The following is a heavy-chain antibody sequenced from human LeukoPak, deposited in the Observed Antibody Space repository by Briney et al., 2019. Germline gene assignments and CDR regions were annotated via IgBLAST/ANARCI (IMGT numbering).Heavy chain of an antibody. J-gene: IGHJ6*03. CDR1: GFTFSSYS. D-gene: IGHD3-3*01. Sequence: GGSLRLSCAASGFTFSSYSMNWVRQAPGKGLEWVSSISSSSSYIYYADSVKGRFTISRDNAKNSLYLQMNSLRAEDTAVYYCARATRPFGVVYSAGYYYYMDVWGKGTTVTVSS. CDR2: ISSSSSYI. V-gene: IGHV3-21*01. CDR3: ARATRPFGVVYSAGYYYYMDV.